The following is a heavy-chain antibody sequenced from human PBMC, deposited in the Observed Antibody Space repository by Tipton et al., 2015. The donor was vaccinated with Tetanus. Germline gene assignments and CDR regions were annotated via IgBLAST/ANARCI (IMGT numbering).Heavy chain of an antibody. CDR2: VYHTGST. D-gene: IGHD2-15*01. V-gene: IGHV4-30-2*01. J-gene: IGHJ4*02. Sequence: TLSLTCTVSGDSITSNKYSWNWIRQPPGKGLEWIGYVYHTGSTYYKPSLKSRVTMSVDRSMNQFSRNLNSVTAADTAVYYCARGHLRGIVVAVFDYWGRGTLVSVSS. CDR1: GDSITSNKYS. CDR3: ARGHLRGIVVAVFDY.